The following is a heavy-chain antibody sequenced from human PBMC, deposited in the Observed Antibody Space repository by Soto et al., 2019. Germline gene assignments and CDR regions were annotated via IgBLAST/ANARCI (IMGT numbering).Heavy chain of an antibody. D-gene: IGHD3-3*02. CDR3: ARVLGNDAFDI. V-gene: IGHV4-30-4*01. CDR2: IYHSGST. Sequence: PSETLSLTCTVSGGSISSGDYYWSWIRQPPGKGLEWIGYIYHSGSTNYNPSLKSRVTISVDKSKNQFSLKLSSVTAADTAVYYCARVLGNDAFDIWGQGTMVTVSS. J-gene: IGHJ3*02. CDR1: GGSISSGDYY.